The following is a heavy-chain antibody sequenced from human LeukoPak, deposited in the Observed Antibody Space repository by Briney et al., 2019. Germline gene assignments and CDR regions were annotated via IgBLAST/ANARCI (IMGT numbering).Heavy chain of an antibody. V-gene: IGHV3-11*06. D-gene: IGHD4-17*01. CDR3: ARDGSDYGDYGWFDP. Sequence: GGSLRLSCAASGFTFSDYYMSWLRQAPGKGLEGVSSISTTSTYIFYADSVKGRFTISRDNAKNSLFLQMNSLRAEDTAVYHCARDGSDYGDYGWFDPWGRGTLVTVSS. J-gene: IGHJ5*02. CDR1: GFTFSDYY. CDR2: ISTTSTYI.